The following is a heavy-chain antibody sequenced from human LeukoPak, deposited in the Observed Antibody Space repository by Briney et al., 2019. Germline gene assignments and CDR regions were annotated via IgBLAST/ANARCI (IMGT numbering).Heavy chain of an antibody. CDR1: GFSFRRYR. Sequence: GGSLRLSCAASGFSFRRYRMSWLRQAPGKGLEWVANINQDGSERHYADSVEGRFVISRDNDKNSVSLQMNSPRVEDTAVYYCARADSYSWYGTWGQGTLVTVSS. CDR2: INQDGSER. CDR3: ARADSYSWYGT. V-gene: IGHV3-7*01. D-gene: IGHD5-12*01. J-gene: IGHJ4*02.